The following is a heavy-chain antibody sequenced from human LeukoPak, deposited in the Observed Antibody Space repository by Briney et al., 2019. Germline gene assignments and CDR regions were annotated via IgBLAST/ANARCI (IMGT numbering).Heavy chain of an antibody. CDR1: GFTFSGYW. V-gene: IGHV4-4*02. CDR2: IQTSGRT. CDR3: ARADIAWNPAYY. Sequence: GSLRLSCAASGFTFSGYWMSWVRQTPEKGLEWLGEIQTSGRTNFNPSLKSRVTMSINKSKKQVFLNLDSVTAADTAVYYCARADIAWNPAYYWGQGTLVIVSS. J-gene: IGHJ4*02. D-gene: IGHD1-1*01.